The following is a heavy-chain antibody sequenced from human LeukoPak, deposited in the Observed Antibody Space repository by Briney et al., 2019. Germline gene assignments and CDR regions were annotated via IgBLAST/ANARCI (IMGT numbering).Heavy chain of an antibody. CDR3: AKAPRAAAGTYNGMDV. CDR1: GFTFSSYA. V-gene: IGHV3-23*01. D-gene: IGHD6-13*01. J-gene: IGHJ6*02. CDR2: ISGSGGST. Sequence: GGSLRLSCAASGFTFSSYAMSWVRQAPGRGLEWVSAISGSGGSTYYADSVKGRFTISRDNSKNTLYLQMNSLRAEDTAVYYCAKAPRAAAGTYNGMDVWGQGTTVTVSS.